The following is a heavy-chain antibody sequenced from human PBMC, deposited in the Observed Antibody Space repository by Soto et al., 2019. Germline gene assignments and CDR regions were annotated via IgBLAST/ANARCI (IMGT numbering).Heavy chain of an antibody. D-gene: IGHD2-15*01. CDR2: INTGPSSA. J-gene: IGHJ4*02. Sequence: SVKVSFKASNDSLPRYVIHWVRQAPGEGLEWMGRINTGPSSANYPKYFQGRLTLTSDMPRRTVYMQVNNLRSDDAAGYLCAGASSRVSSVVAAYWGQGTVVPVHS. V-gene: IGHV1-46*01. CDR3: AGASSRVSSVVAAY. CDR1: NDSLPRYV.